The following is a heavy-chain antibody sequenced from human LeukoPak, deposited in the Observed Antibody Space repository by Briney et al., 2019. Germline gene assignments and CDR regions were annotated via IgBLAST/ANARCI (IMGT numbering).Heavy chain of an antibody. Sequence: GGSLRLSCAASGFTLSSYPMHWVRQAPGKGLEWVAVIPYDGSSDYFADSVTGRFTISRDNAKNTLYLQMNSLRAEDTAVYYCARDPHSGYDNWFDRWGQGTLVTVSS. V-gene: IGHV3-30-3*01. D-gene: IGHD5-12*01. CDR1: GFTLSSYP. CDR2: IPYDGSSD. CDR3: ARDPHSGYDNWFDR. J-gene: IGHJ5*02.